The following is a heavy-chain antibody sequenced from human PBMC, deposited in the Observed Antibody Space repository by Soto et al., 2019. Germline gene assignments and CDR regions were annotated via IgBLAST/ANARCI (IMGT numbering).Heavy chain of an antibody. J-gene: IGHJ4*02. CDR1: GFTFSSYG. CDR3: AKGYYYDSSGYIDY. CDR2: ISYDGCNK. D-gene: IGHD3-22*01. V-gene: IGHV3-30*18. Sequence: GGSLRLSCAASGFTFSSYGMHWVRQAPGKGLERVAVISYDGCNKYYADSVKGRFTISRDNSKNTLYLQMNSLRAEDTAVYYCAKGYYYDSSGYIDYWGQGTLVT.